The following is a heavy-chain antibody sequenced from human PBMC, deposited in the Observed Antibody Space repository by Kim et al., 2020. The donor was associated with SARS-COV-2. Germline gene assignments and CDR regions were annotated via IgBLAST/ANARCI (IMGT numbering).Heavy chain of an antibody. J-gene: IGHJ4*02. V-gene: IGHV3-15*01. Sequence: DYAAPVKGRFTISRDDSKNTLYLQMNSLKTEDTAVYYCTTVGIAAAATGYWGQGTLVTVSS. D-gene: IGHD6-13*01. CDR3: TTVGIAAAATGY.